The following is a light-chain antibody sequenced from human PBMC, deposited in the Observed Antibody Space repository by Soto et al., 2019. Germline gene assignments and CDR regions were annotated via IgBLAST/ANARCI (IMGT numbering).Light chain of an antibody. Sequence: QSVLTQPPSASGSPGQSVTISCTGTSSDVGASEYVSWYQQHPGKAPKLMIYQVSKRPSGVPDRFSGSRSGNTASLTVSGLQAEDEAEYYCTSYTSSYIFVLGGGTKVTVL. CDR2: QVS. V-gene: IGLV2-8*01. CDR1: SSDVGASEY. CDR3: TSYTSSYIFV. J-gene: IGLJ1*01.